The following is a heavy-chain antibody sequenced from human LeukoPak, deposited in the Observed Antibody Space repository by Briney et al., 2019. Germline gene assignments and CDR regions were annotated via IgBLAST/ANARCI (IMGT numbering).Heavy chain of an antibody. CDR1: GGSISSYY. CDR3: AREGLIYFDY. V-gene: IGHV4-59*01. J-gene: IGHJ4*02. Sequence: SETLSLTCTVSGGSISSYYWSWIRQPPGKGLEWIGYIYYSGSTNYNPSLKSRVTISVDTSKNQFSLKLSSVTAADTAVYYCAREGLIYFDYWDQGTLVTVSS. D-gene: IGHD3-16*01. CDR2: IYYSGST.